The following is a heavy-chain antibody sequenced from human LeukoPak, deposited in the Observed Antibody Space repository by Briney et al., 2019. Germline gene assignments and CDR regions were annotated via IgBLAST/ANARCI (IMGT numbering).Heavy chain of an antibody. D-gene: IGHD3-16*01. Sequence: GGSLRLSCAASGFTFSSYGMHWVRQAPGKGLEWVAVISKDGNKKYYADSVEGRFTVSRDNYKSTLYLQMNSLRDEDTAVYYCARNPMGEYDFDYWGQGTLVTVSS. V-gene: IGHV3-30*19. CDR1: GFTFSSYG. CDR3: ARNPMGEYDFDY. CDR2: ISKDGNKK. J-gene: IGHJ4*02.